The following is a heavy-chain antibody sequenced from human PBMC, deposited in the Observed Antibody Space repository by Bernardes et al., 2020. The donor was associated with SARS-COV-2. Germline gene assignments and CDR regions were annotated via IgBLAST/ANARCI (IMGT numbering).Heavy chain of an antibody. D-gene: IGHD2-2*01. J-gene: IGHJ6*03. CDR3: ARGLPVGPGAMNYYYYMDV. V-gene: IGHV3-21*01. Sequence: GGSLRLSCAASGFTFSSYSMNWVRQAPGQGLEWVSSISISSSYIYYADSVKGRVTISRDNAKNSLYLQMNSLRAEDTAVYYCARGLPVGPGAMNYYYYMDVWGKGTTVTVSS. CDR1: GFTFSSYS. CDR2: ISISSSYI.